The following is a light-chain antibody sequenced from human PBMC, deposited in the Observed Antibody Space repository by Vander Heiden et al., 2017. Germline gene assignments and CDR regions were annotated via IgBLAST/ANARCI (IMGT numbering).Light chain of an antibody. J-gene: IGKJ3*01. CDR1: KSVRNN. Sequence: EIVITQSPGTLSVSPGERATLPCRASKSVRNNLAGYQQRPGQAPRILIYRASTRATGSPARLSGSGCGTEFTISISSLQSEDFAVYYCQQYDDWPGFTFGPGTKVDIK. CDR3: QQYDDWPGFT. V-gene: IGKV3-15*01. CDR2: RAS.